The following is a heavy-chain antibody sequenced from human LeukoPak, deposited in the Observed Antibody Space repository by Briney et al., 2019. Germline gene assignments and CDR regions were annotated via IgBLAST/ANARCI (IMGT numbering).Heavy chain of an antibody. CDR1: GFTVSSTY. V-gene: IGHV3-11*01. J-gene: IGHJ5*02. Sequence: GGSLRLSCAASGFTVSSTYMSWVRQGPGKGLEWVSYVSSSGSTMYYTDSVKGRFTISRDNAKNSLYLQMNSLRGEDTAVYYCARIITVGGTDWFDPWGQGTLVTVSS. CDR2: VSSSGSTM. D-gene: IGHD6-13*01. CDR3: ARIITVGGTDWFDP.